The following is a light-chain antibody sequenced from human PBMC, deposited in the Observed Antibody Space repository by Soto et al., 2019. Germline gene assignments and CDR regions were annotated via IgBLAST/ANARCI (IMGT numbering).Light chain of an antibody. J-gene: IGLJ2*01. Sequence: QSALTQPRSVSGSPGQSVTISCTGTSSDIGGYNYVSWYQHYPGKAPKVIICDVNKRPSGVPDRFSGSKSGNTASLIITGLQADDEADYYCSSYAGSYGLLFGGGTKLTVL. CDR3: SSYAGSYGLL. CDR2: DVN. CDR1: SSDIGGYNY. V-gene: IGLV2-11*01.